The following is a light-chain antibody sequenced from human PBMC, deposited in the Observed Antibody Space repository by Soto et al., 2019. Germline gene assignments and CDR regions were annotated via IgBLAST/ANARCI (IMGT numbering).Light chain of an antibody. J-gene: IGLJ1*01. CDR3: SSYTSSNTYV. CDR1: SSDVGNYDC. CDR2: DVT. Sequence: QAVVTQPASVSGSPGQSITISCTGTSSDVGNYDCVSWYQQHPGKAPKLIIHDVTNRPSGVSNRFSGSKSGNTASLTISGLQAEDEADYYCSSYTSSNTYVFGSGTKVTVL. V-gene: IGLV2-14*03.